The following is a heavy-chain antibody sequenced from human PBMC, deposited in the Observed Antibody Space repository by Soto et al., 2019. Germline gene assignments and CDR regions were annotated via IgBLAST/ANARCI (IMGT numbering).Heavy chain of an antibody. J-gene: IGHJ4*02. V-gene: IGHV4-59*01. Sequence: ETLSLTCTVSGGSLDTYYWTWIRQPPGKGLECIGYIYSSGSTNYNPSLKSRVTMAVDMSKNQFSLKLTSVTAADTAVYYCARARYNWNYWGQGALVTV. CDR2: IYSSGST. CDR1: GGSLDTYY. CDR3: ARARYNWNY. D-gene: IGHD1-20*01.